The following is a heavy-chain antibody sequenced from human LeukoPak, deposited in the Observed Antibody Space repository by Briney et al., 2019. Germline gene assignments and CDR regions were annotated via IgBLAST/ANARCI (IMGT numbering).Heavy chain of an antibody. CDR2: IIPIFGTA. V-gene: IGHV1-69*05. CDR1: GGTFSSYA. J-gene: IGHJ4*02. CDR3: ARDLVRLMGTTLHTFDR. D-gene: IGHD1-7*01. Sequence: GASVKVSCKASGGTFSSYAISWVRQAPGQGLEWMGGIIPIFGTANYAQKFQGRVAITTDESTSTAHMELRSLRSDDTAVYYCARDLVRLMGTTLHTFDRWGQGALVTVSS.